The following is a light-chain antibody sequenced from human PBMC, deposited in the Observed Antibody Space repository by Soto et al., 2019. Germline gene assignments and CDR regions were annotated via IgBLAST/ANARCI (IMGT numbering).Light chain of an antibody. Sequence: DLQMTQSPSSLSASVGDRVTIICRASQSISNYLNWYQQKPGKAPNLLIYSASSLQSGVPSRFSRSGSGTDLTLTISSLQVEDFATYYCQQSYNTPRTFGQGTKLEIK. J-gene: IGKJ2*01. CDR3: QQSYNTPRT. CDR2: SAS. CDR1: QSISNY. V-gene: IGKV1-39*01.